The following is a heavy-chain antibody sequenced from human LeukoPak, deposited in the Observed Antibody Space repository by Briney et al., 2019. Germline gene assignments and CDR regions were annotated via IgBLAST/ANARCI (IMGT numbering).Heavy chain of an antibody. CDR3: ARVLWEDSSGFPSPYFDY. CDR1: GGSISSSSYY. D-gene: IGHD3-22*01. CDR2: IYYSGST. V-gene: IGHV4-39*07. J-gene: IGHJ4*02. Sequence: SETLSLTCTVSGGSISSSSYYWGWIRQPPGKGLEWIGSIYYSGSTYYNPSLKSRVTISVDTSKNQFSLKLSSVTAADTAVYYCARVLWEDSSGFPSPYFDYWGQGTLVTVSS.